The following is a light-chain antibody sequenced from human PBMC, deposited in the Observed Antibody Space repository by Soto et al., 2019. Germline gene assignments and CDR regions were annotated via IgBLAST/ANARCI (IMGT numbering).Light chain of an antibody. V-gene: IGKV1-5*01. J-gene: IGKJ1*01. CDR3: QQYESFSGT. Sequence: DIQMTQSPSTLSASVGDRVTITCRASQSISSWLAWYQQKPGEAPKLLIYDASALPRGVPSRFSGSGSGTNFTLTIASLQPDDFATYYCQQYESFSGTFGPGTKVDIK. CDR2: DAS. CDR1: QSISSW.